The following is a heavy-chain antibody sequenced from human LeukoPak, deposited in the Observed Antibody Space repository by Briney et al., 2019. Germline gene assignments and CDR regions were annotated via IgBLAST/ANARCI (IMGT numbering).Heavy chain of an antibody. CDR1: GGTFSSYA. CDR2: IIPILGIA. V-gene: IGHV1-69*04. Sequence: GASVKVSCKASGGTFSSYAISWVRQAPGQGLEWMGRIIPILGIANYAQKFQGRVTITADKSTSTAYMELSSLRSEDTAVYCCARTVTTGDAYYGMDVWGQGTTVTVSS. D-gene: IGHD4-17*01. J-gene: IGHJ6*02. CDR3: ARTVTTGDAYYGMDV.